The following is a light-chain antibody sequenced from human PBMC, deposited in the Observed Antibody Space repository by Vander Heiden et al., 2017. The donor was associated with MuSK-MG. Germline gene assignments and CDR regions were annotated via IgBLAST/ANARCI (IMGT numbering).Light chain of an antibody. CDR2: GAS. CDR3: QLWT. CDR1: QSVSSSY. V-gene: IGKV3-20*01. Sequence: EIVLTQSPGTLSLSPGERATLSCRASQSVSSSYLAWYQQKPGQAPRLLIYGASSRATGIPDRFSGSGSGTDFTLTISRLEPEDFGVYYWQLWTFGQGTKVEIK. J-gene: IGKJ1*01.